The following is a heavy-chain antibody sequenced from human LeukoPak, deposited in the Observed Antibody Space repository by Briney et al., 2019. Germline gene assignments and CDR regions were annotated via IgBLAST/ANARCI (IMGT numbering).Heavy chain of an antibody. CDR1: GYTFTSYG. CDR2: ISAYNGNA. J-gene: IGHJ3*02. Sequence: ASVKVSCKASGYTFTSYGISWVRQAPGQGLECMGWISAYNGNANYAQKLQGRVTMTTDTSTSTAYMELRSLRSDDTAVYYCAREGSYYDSSGYDIWGQGTMVTVSS. CDR3: AREGSYYDSSGYDI. V-gene: IGHV1-18*01. D-gene: IGHD3-22*01.